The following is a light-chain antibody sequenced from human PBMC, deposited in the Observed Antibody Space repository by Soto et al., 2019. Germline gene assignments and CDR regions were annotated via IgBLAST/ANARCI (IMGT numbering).Light chain of an antibody. CDR2: WAS. V-gene: IGKV4-1*01. CDR1: QSVLYSSNNKNY. CDR3: QQYESTPPT. J-gene: IGKJ2*01. Sequence: DIVMTQSPDYLAVSLGGRATINCKSSQSVLYSSNNKNYLAWYQQRPGQPPKLLIYWASTRESGVPDRFSGSGSGTDFTLTITSLQAEDVAIYYCQQYESTPPTLGQGTKLEIK.